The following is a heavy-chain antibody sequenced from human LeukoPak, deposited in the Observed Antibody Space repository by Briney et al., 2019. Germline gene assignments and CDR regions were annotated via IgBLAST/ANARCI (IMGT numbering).Heavy chain of an antibody. J-gene: IGHJ4*02. D-gene: IGHD3-16*02. Sequence: GASVKVSCKASGYTFTSYGISWVRQAPGQGLEWMGWIGAYNGNTNYAQKLQGRVTMTTDTSTSTAYMELRSLRSDDTAVYYCARGHYDYVWGSYRLLDYFDYWGQGTLVTVSS. CDR1: GYTFTSYG. CDR2: IGAYNGNT. V-gene: IGHV1-18*01. CDR3: ARGHYDYVWGSYRLLDYFDY.